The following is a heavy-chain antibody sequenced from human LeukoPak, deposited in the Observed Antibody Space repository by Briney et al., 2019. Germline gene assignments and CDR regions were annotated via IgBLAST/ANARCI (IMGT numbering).Heavy chain of an antibody. CDR3: ARVRWSSTSCYLDS. J-gene: IGHJ4*02. V-gene: IGHV3-21*01. CDR2: ISSSSSYI. CDR1: RFTFSSYS. D-gene: IGHD2-2*01. Sequence: GGSLRLSCAASRFTFSSYSMNWVRQAPGKGLEWVSSISSSSSYIYYAESVKGRFTVSRDNAKSSLYLQMNSLRAEDTAVYYCARVRWSSTSCYLDSWGQGTLVTVSS.